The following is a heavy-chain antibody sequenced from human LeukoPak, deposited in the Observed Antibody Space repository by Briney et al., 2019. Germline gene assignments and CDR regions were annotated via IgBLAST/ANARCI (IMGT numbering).Heavy chain of an antibody. J-gene: IGHJ4*02. CDR3: ARTWGYSYGLYYFDY. V-gene: IGHV2-70*11. CDR2: IDWDDDK. Sequence: SGPTLVNPTQTLTLTCTFSGFSLSTSGMCVSWIRQPPGKALEWLARIDWDDDKYYSTSLKTRLTISKDTSKNLVVLTMTNMDPVDTATYYCARTWGYSYGLYYFDYWGQGTLVTVSS. CDR1: GFSLSTSGMC. D-gene: IGHD5-18*01.